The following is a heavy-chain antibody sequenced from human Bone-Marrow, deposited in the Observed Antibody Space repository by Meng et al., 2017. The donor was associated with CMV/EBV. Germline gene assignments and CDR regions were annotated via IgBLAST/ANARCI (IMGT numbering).Heavy chain of an antibody. CDR2: IIPILGIA. J-gene: IGHJ4*02. CDR1: GGTFSSYT. V-gene: IGHV1-69*04. D-gene: IGHD1-26*01. CDR3: ARDSSGSYYGH. Sequence: SVKISCKASGGTFSSYTISWVRQAPGQGLEWMGRIIPILGIANYAQKFQGRVTITADKSTSTAYMELSSLRSEDTAVYYCARDSSGSYYGHWGQGTLVTVAS.